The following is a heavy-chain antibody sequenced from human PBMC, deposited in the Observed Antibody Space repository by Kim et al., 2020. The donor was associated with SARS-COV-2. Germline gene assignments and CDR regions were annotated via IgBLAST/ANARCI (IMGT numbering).Heavy chain of an antibody. J-gene: IGHJ6*02. Sequence: GESLKISCKGSGYSFTSYWISWVRQMPGKGLEWMGRIDPSDSYTNYSPSFQGHVTISADKSISTAYLQWSSLKASDTAMYYCARHLGFYDFWSGYHTGNYYGMDVWGQGTTVTVSS. D-gene: IGHD3-3*01. V-gene: IGHV5-10-1*01. CDR2: IDPSDSYT. CDR1: GYSFTSYW. CDR3: ARHLGFYDFWSGYHTGNYYGMDV.